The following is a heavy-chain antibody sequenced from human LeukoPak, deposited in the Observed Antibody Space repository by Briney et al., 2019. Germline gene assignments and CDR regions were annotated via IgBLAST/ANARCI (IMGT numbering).Heavy chain of an antibody. J-gene: IGHJ2*01. CDR2: IYSTGST. Sequence: RTSETLSLTCIVAGGSISSGSYYWSWIRQPAGKGLEWIGRIYSTGSTSYNPSLKSRVTISVDTSKSQFSLKLSSMTAADTAVYYCAGIGWYFDLWGRGTLVTVSS. D-gene: IGHD3-10*01. CDR3: AGIGWYFDL. CDR1: GGSISSGSYY. V-gene: IGHV4-61*02.